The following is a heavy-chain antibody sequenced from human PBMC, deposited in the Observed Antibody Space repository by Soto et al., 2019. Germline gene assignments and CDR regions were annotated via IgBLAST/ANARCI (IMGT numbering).Heavy chain of an antibody. D-gene: IGHD5-18*01. CDR1: GFTFSSYA. Sequence: EVQLLESGGGLVQPGGSLRLSCAASGFTFSSYAMSWVRQAPGKGLEWVSAISGSGGSTYYADSVKGRFTISRDNSKNTLYLQMNSLRAEDTAVYYCAKDWLGGYSYAIRMDVWGQGTTVTVSS. J-gene: IGHJ6*02. V-gene: IGHV3-23*01. CDR2: ISGSGGST. CDR3: AKDWLGGYSYAIRMDV.